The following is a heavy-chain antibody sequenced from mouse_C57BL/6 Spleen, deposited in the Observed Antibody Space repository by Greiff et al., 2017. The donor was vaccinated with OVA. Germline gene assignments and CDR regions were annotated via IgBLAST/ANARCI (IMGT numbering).Heavy chain of an antibody. V-gene: IGHV1-50*01. CDR2: IDPSDSYT. CDR3: AAYGSSSDY. CDR1: GYTFTSYW. D-gene: IGHD1-1*01. J-gene: IGHJ2*01. Sequence: QVQLQQPGAELVKPGASVKLSCKASGYTFTSYWMQWVKQRPGQGLEWIGEIDPSDSYTNYNQKFKGKATLTVDTSSSTAYMQLSSLTSEDSAVYYCAAYGSSSDYWGQGTTLTVSS.